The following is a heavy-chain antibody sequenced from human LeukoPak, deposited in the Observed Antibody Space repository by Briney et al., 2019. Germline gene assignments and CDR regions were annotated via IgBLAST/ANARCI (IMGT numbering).Heavy chain of an antibody. J-gene: IGHJ4*02. V-gene: IGHV3-7*01. CDR2: INPGGNEI. D-gene: IGHD7-27*01. CDR3: MCWGTDNH. Sequence: QTGGSLRLSCTFSGLTFRSYWMNWVRQAPGKGLGWVANINPGGNEIRSVDSVKGRSIISRDNAKNSLDLQMSSLRVEDTAVYYCMCWGTDNHWGQGILVTVSS. CDR1: GLTFRSYW.